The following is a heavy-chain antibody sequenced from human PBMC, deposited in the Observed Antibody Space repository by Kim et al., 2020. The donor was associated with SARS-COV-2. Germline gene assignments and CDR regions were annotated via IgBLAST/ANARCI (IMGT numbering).Heavy chain of an antibody. Sequence: SETLSLTCTVSGGSISSYYWSWIRQPPGKGLEWIGYIYYSGSTNYNPSLKSRVTISVDTSKNQFSLKLSSVTAADTAVYYCAREGLTLQGYYYYGMDVWGQGTTVTVSS. V-gene: IGHV4-59*01. CDR2: IYYSGST. CDR1: GGSISSYY. D-gene: IGHD4-4*01. CDR3: AREGLTLQGYYYYGMDV. J-gene: IGHJ6*02.